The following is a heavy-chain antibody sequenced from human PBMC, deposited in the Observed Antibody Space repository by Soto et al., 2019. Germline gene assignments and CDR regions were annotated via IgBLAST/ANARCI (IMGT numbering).Heavy chain of an antibody. V-gene: IGHV2-5*02. D-gene: IGHD1-1*01. J-gene: IGHJ4*02. CDR1: GFSLSTGVVG. Sequence: SGPTLVNPTPTLTLTCTFSGFSLSTGVVGVGWIRQPPGKALECLALIYWDDDKRYSPSLKSRLTVTKDTSKNQVVLTMTNMDPVDTATYYCALLQTITNNFDYWGQGTLVTVSS. CDR3: ALLQTITNNFDY. CDR2: IYWDDDK.